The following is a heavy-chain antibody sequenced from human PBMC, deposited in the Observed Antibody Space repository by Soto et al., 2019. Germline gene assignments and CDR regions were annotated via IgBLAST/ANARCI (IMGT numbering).Heavy chain of an antibody. J-gene: IGHJ6*02. Sequence: SVKVSCKASGGTFSSYAISWVRQAPGQGLEWMGGIIPIFGTANYAQKFQGRVTITADESTSTAYMELSSLRSEDTAVYYCAREPCISTSCYAGYYYYYGMDVWGQGTTVTVSS. CDR2: IIPIFGTA. V-gene: IGHV1-69*13. CDR1: GGTFSSYA. D-gene: IGHD2-2*01. CDR3: AREPCISTSCYAGYYYYYGMDV.